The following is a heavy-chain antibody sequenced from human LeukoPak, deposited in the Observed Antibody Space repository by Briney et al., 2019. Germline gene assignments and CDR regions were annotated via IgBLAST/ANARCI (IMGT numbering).Heavy chain of an antibody. V-gene: IGHV4-4*07. CDR1: GVSISTYY. CDR2: IYSTGNT. J-gene: IGHJ3*02. Sequence: SETLSLTCTVSGVSISTYYWTWIRQPAGKGLEWIGRIYSTGNTNYNPSLESRVTMSIDTSKNQFSLKLTSVTAADTAVYYCARERGNLRGDAFDIWGQGTMVTVSS. CDR3: ARERGNLRGDAFDI. D-gene: IGHD1-26*01.